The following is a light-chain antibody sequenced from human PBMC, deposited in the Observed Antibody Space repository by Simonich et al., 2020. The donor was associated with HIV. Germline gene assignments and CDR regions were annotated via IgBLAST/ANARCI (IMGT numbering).Light chain of an antibody. V-gene: IGLV4-60*03. CDR1: SGHSSYI. CDR3: SSYTSSSSVV. J-gene: IGLJ2*01. Sequence: QPVLTQSSSASASLGSSVKLTCTLSSGHSSYIIAWHQQQPGKAPRYLMKIESSGSYNQGSGVPDRFSGSSSGADRYLTISNLQSEDEADYYCSSYTSSSSVVFGGGTKLTVL. CDR2: IESSGSY.